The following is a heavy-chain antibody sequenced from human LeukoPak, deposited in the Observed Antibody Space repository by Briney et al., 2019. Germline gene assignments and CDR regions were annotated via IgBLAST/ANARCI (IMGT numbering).Heavy chain of an antibody. J-gene: IGHJ4*02. D-gene: IGHD3-16*01. CDR2: IYHSGST. CDR1: GGSISSYY. CDR3: ATGGSYGSIFDY. V-gene: IGHV4-59*04. Sequence: SETLSLTCTVSGGSISSYYWSWVRQPPGKGLEWIGYIYHSGSTYYNPSLKSRVTISVDRSKNQFSLKLSSVTAADTAVYYCATGGSYGSIFDYWGQGTLVTVSS.